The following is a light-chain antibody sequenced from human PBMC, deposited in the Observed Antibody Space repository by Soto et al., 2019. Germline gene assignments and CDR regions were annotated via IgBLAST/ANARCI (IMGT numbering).Light chain of an antibody. V-gene: IGKV3-20*01. J-gene: IGKJ5*01. CDR2: GAS. CDR3: QQYGSSPIT. Sequence: EIVLTQSPGTLSLTPGERATLSCRASQSVSSTFLAWYQQKPGQAPRLLIYGASSRATGIPDRFSGSVSGTDFTLTISRLEPEDFAVYYCQQYGSSPITFGQGTRLEIK. CDR1: QSVSSTF.